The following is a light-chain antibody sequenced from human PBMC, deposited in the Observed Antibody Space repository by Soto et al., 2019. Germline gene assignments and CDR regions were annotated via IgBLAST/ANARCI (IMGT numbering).Light chain of an antibody. V-gene: IGKV2-30*02. Sequence: DVVMTQSPLSLPVTLGQPASISFRSSQSLVHSSGNTYLNWFLQSPGHSPRRLIHHVSNRACGVPGRFSGSGSGIDFTLHISRVEADDVGVYSCMQDTYWPWTFGQGTKVDIK. J-gene: IGKJ1*01. CDR1: QSLVHSSGNTY. CDR3: MQDTYWPWT. CDR2: HVS.